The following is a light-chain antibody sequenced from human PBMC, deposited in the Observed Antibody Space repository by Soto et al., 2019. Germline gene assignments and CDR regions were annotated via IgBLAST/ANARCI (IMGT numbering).Light chain of an antibody. CDR1: QSVGSN. V-gene: IGKV3-15*01. CDR2: GAS. J-gene: IGKJ3*01. CDR3: RRYNSPST. Sequence: EIVMAPSPATLSLSPVERATLSCRASQSVGSNLAWYQQTPGQAPRLLIYGASTRATGFPARLSGSGSGTEFTLSSRGLQPDEVASCDRRRYNSPSTFGPGTKVDIK.